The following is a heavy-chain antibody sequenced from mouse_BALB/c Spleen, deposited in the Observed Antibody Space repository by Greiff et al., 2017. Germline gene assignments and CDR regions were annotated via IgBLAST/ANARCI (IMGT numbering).Heavy chain of an antibody. CDR2: INPGSGGT. CDR1: GYAFTNYL. J-gene: IGHJ1*01. Sequence: QVQLQQSGAELVRPGTSVKVSCKASGYAFTNYLIEWVKQRPGQGLEWIGVINPGSGGTNYNEKFKGKATLTADKSSSTAYMQLSSLTSDDSAVYFCAKGDGSSFYWYFDVWGAGTTVTVSS. CDR3: AKGDGSSFYWYFDV. D-gene: IGHD1-1*01. V-gene: IGHV1-54*01.